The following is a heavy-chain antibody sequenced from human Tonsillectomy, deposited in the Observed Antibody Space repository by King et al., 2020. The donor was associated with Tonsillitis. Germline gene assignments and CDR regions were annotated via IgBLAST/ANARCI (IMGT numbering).Heavy chain of an antibody. V-gene: IGHV1-2*02. Sequence: VQLVESGAEVKKPGASVRVSCKASGYTSTGYYMHWVRQAPGQGLERWGWINLSSGDTNCAQKFQGRVTMTRDTSSSKAYMGLRRLVSDDTAMYYCARVISAMVTGIDFWGQGTLVTVSS. D-gene: IGHD5-18*01. CDR3: ARVISAMVTGIDF. J-gene: IGHJ4*02. CDR2: INLSSGDT. CDR1: GYTSTGYY.